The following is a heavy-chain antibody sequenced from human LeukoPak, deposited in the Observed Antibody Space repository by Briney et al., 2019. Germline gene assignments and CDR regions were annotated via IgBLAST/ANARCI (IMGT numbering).Heavy chain of an antibody. CDR2: ISYDGSNK. CDR3: ARDGFAGFGIDY. CDR1: GFTFSSYA. D-gene: IGHD3-10*01. V-gene: IGHV3-30-3*01. Sequence: GGSLRLSCAASGFTFSSYAMHWVRQAPGKGLEWVAVISYDGSNKYYADSVKGRFTISRDNSKNTLYLQMNSLRAEDTAVYYCARDGFAGFGIDYWGQGTLVTVSS. J-gene: IGHJ4*02.